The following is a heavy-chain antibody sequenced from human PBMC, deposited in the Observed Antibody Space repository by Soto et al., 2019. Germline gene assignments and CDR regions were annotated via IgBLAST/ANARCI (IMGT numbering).Heavy chain of an antibody. D-gene: IGHD3-3*01. CDR2: IWYDGSNK. CDR3: ARDPQTCGGVLRFLEWSLSYYGMDV. Sequence: QVQLVESGGGVVQPGRSLRLSCAASGFTFSSYGMHWVRQAPGKGLEWVAVIWYDGSNKYYADSVKGRFTISRDNSKNTRYLQKNSLSAEDKGLYYGARDPQTCGGVLRFLEWSLSYYGMDVWGQGTTVTVSS. J-gene: IGHJ6*02. CDR1: GFTFSSYG. V-gene: IGHV3-33*01.